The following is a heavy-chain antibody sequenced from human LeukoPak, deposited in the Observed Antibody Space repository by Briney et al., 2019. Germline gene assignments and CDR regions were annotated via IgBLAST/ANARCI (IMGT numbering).Heavy chain of an antibody. D-gene: IGHD5-12*01. Sequence: QAGGSLRLSCAASGFTFSNYATTWVRQAPGQGLEWVASISGTGGTTSYADSVKGRITISRDNSKNTLYLRMSSLRAGDTAVYYCAKVVAGYIDYYFVHWGQGILVTVSS. CDR3: AKVVAGYIDYYFVH. CDR1: GFTFSNYA. V-gene: IGHV3-23*01. CDR2: ISGTGGTT. J-gene: IGHJ4*02.